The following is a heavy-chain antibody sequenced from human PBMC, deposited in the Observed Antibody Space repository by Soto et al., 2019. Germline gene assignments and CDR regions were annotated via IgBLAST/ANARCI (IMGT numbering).Heavy chain of an antibody. V-gene: IGHV3-21*01. CDR1: GFTFSSYS. CDR3: ARAEVSARLGAPDY. J-gene: IGHJ4*02. Sequence: PGGSLRLSCAASGFTFSSYSMNWVRQAPGKGLEWVSSISSSSSYIYYADSVKGRFTISRDNAKNSLYLQMNSLRAEDTAVYYCARAEVSARLGAPDYWGQGTLVTVSS. CDR2: ISSSSSYI. D-gene: IGHD6-6*01.